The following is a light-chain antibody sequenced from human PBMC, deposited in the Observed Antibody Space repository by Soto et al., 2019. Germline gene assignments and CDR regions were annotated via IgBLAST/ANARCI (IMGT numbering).Light chain of an antibody. Sequence: AIQLTQSPSSLSASVGDRVTITCRASQDITSALAWYQQKPGKAPNLLIYAASSLKSGVPSRFSGSGSGTDFTLTISSLQPEDFATYYCQQFNSYVITFGQGTQLETK. V-gene: IGKV1-13*02. CDR1: QDITSA. CDR2: AAS. J-gene: IGKJ5*01. CDR3: QQFNSYVIT.